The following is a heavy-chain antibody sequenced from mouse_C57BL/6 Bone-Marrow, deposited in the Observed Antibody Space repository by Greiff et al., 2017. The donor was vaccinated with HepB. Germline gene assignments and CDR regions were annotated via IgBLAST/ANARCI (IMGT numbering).Heavy chain of an antibody. J-gene: IGHJ1*03. D-gene: IGHD2-3*01. V-gene: IGHV14-4*01. CDR1: GFNIKDDY. CDR2: IDPENGDT. CDR3: TTGGYYVYWYFDV. Sequence: EVQLQQSGAELVRPGASVKLSCTASGFNIKDDYMHWVKQRPEQGLEWIGWIDPENGDTEYASKFQGKATITADTSSNTAYLRLSSLTSEDTAVYYCTTGGYYVYWYFDVWGTGTTVTVSS.